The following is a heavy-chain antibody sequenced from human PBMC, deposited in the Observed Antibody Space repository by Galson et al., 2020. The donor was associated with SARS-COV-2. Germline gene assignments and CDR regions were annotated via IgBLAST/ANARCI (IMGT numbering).Heavy chain of an antibody. J-gene: IGHJ6*02. CDR1: GGSISGGDFY. D-gene: IGHD2-15*01. Sequence: ASETLSLTCTVSGGSISGGDFYWTWIRQPPGKGLEWMGYIYDSGTTYYSPSLKSRIIISIDTAKNQFSLKLSSVTAADTAVYYCVRTVGAFDKWSTGMDVWGQGTTVTVSS. V-gene: IGHV4-30-4*01. CDR2: IYDSGTT. CDR3: VRTVGAFDKWSTGMDV.